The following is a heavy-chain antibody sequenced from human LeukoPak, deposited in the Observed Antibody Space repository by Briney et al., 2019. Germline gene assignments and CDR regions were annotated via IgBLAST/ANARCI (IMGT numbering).Heavy chain of an antibody. CDR3: ARVGWGNVAAYPNWLDP. V-gene: IGHV4-39*07. D-gene: IGHD3-16*01. CDR1: GGSISSNSHY. J-gene: IGHJ5*02. CDR2: IFHNGNT. Sequence: SETLSLTCTVSGGSISSNSHYWGWIRQPPGTGLEWIANIFHNGNTAYNPSLKRRVTISIDTSQNQLSLRLSSVTAADPAVYYCARVGWGNVAAYPNWLDPWGQGTVVTVSS.